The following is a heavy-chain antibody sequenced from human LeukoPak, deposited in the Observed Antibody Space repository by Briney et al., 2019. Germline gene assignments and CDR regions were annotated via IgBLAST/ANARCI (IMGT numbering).Heavy chain of an antibody. CDR1: EFPLENYA. Sequence: RPGGSLKLPCPPSEFPLENYAMTGVPQAPGKGLDWVPGINWNGGSTGYADSVKGRFTISRDNAKNSLYLQMNSLRAEDTALYYCARDHKRDWYFDLWGRGTLVTVSS. CDR2: INWNGGST. J-gene: IGHJ2*01. CDR3: ARDHKRDWYFDL. D-gene: IGHD1-1*01. V-gene: IGHV3-20*04.